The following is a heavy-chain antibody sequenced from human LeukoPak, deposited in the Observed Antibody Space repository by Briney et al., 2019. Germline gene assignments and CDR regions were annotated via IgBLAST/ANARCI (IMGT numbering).Heavy chain of an antibody. CDR3: AQAVAGTRRFYYYYGMDV. Sequence: GASVKVSCKASGGTFSSYAISWVRQAPGQGLEWMGGIIPIFGTANYAQKFQGRVTITADESTSIAYMELSSLRSEDTAVYYCAQAVAGTRRFYYYYGMDVWGQGTTVTVSS. CDR1: GGTFSSYA. J-gene: IGHJ6*02. V-gene: IGHV1-69*01. CDR2: IIPIFGTA. D-gene: IGHD6-19*01.